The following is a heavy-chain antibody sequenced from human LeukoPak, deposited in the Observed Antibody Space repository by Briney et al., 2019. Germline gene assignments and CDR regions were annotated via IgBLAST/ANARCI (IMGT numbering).Heavy chain of an antibody. V-gene: IGHV4-59*01. D-gene: IGHD5-24*01. Sequence: SETLSLTCTVSGGSISSYYWSWIRQPPGKGLEWIGYIYYSGSTNYNPSLKSRVTMSVDTSKNQFSLKLSSVTAADTAVYYCARKSGWLSYFDYWGQGTLVTVSP. CDR2: IYYSGST. J-gene: IGHJ4*02. CDR3: ARKSGWLSYFDY. CDR1: GGSISSYY.